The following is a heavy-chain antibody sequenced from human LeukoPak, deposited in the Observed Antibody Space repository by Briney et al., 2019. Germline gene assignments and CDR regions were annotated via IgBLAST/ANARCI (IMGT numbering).Heavy chain of an antibody. J-gene: IGHJ3*02. CDR1: GYTFTGYY. CDR3: ARDWDSSGYYFRTAFDI. CDR2: ISPNSGGT. Sequence: ASVKVSCKASGYTFTGYYMHWVRQAPGQGLEWMGWISPNSGGTNYAQKFQGRVTMTRDTSISTAYMELSRLRSDDTAVYYCARDWDSSGYYFRTAFDIWGQGTMVTVSS. V-gene: IGHV1-2*02. D-gene: IGHD3-22*01.